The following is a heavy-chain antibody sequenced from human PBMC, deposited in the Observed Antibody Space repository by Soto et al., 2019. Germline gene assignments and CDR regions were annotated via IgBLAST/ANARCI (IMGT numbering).Heavy chain of an antibody. J-gene: IGHJ4*02. CDR1: DSISTYY. V-gene: IGHV4-59*01. D-gene: IGHD1-26*01. CDR3: ARDPVGATHFDY. CDR2: IYYLGRT. Sequence: SETLSLTCTVDSISTYYWNWIRQTPGKGLECIGYIYYLGRTNYNRSLKSRVTISIVMSKNQFSLRLNSVTVSDTAVYYCARDPVGATHFDYWGQGALVTVSS.